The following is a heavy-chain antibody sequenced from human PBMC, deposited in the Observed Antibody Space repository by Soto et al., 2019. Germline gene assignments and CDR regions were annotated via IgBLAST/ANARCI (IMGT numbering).Heavy chain of an antibody. CDR2: IYWDDDK. J-gene: IGHJ5*02. Sequence: SGPTLVNPTQTLTLTCTFSGFSLSTSGVGVGWIRQPPGKALEWLALIYWDDDKRYSPSLKSRLTITKDTSKNQVVLTMTNIDLVDTAAYYCAHITYYYDSSGLIFDPWGQGTLVTVSS. V-gene: IGHV2-5*02. CDR3: AHITYYYDSSGLIFDP. D-gene: IGHD3-22*01. CDR1: GFSLSTSGVG.